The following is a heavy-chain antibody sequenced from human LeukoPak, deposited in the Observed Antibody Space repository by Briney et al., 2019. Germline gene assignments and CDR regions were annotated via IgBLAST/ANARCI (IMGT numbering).Heavy chain of an antibody. CDR2: IYSGGST. CDR3: AELGITMIGGV. Sequence: GGSLRLSCAASGFTFSIYTMNWVRQAPGKGLEWVSVIYSGGSTYYADSVKGRFTISRDNAKNSLYLQMNSLRAEDTAVYYCAELGITMIGGVWGKGTTVTISS. CDR1: GFTFSIYT. D-gene: IGHD3-10*02. V-gene: IGHV3-66*01. J-gene: IGHJ6*04.